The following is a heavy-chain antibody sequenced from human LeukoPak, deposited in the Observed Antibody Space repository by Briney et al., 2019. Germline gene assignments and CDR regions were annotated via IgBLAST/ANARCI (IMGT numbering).Heavy chain of an antibody. V-gene: IGHV3-53*01. J-gene: IGHJ6*02. Sequence: GGSLRLSCAASGFTFSSYAMNWVRQAPGKGLEWVSVIYSGGSTYYADSVKGRFTISRDNSKNTLYLQMNSLRAEDTAVYYCARAPFTVTPKGYYYYGMDVWGQGTTVTVSS. D-gene: IGHD4-17*01. CDR3: ARAPFTVTPKGYYYYGMDV. CDR2: IYSGGST. CDR1: GFTFSSYA.